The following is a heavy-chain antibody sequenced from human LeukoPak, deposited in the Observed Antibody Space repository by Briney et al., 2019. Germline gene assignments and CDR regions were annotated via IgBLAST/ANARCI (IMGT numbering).Heavy chain of an antibody. CDR3: ARVASGSYYSRFDC. CDR2: INWNGGST. CDR1: GFTFDDYG. D-gene: IGHD1-26*01. Sequence: PGGSLRLSCAASGFTFDDYGMSWVRQAPGKGLEWVSGINWNGGSTGYADSVKGRFTISRDNAKNSLYLQMNSLRAEDTALYYCARVASGSYYSRFDCWGQGTLVTVSS. J-gene: IGHJ4*02. V-gene: IGHV3-20*04.